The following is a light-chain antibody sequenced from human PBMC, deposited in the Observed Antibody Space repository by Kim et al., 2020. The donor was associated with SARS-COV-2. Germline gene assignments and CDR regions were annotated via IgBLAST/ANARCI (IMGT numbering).Light chain of an antibody. V-gene: IGKV3-15*01. CDR2: AAS. Sequence: EIVMTQSPATLSVSPGERATLSCRASQSVSSNLAWYQQKPGQAPRLLIYAASTRATGIPARFSGGGSGTEFTLTISSLQSEDFAVYYCQQYNSWPPYTFGQGTKLEI. CDR3: QQYNSWPPYT. CDR1: QSVSSN. J-gene: IGKJ2*01.